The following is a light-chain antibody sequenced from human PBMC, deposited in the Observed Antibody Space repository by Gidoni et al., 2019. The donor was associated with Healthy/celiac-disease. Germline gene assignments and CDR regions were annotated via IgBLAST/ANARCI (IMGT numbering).Light chain of an antibody. CDR1: QSVNTN. CDR2: GAS. V-gene: IGKV3D-15*01. J-gene: IGKJ3*01. CDR3: QQYNNWPPP. Sequence: EIVMTQSPATLSVAPGERATLSCRASQSVNTNLAWYQQKPGQAPRLLIYGASTRATGIPARFSGSGSGTEFTLTISSLQSEDFAVYYCQQYNNWPPPFXPXTKVNIK.